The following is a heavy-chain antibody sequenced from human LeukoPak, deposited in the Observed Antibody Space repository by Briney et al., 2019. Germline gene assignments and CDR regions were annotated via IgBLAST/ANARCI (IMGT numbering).Heavy chain of an antibody. J-gene: IGHJ4*02. CDR3: ATRANYYDSSGYYYVG. V-gene: IGHV1-24*01. Sequence: GASVKVSCKVSGYTLTELSMHWVRQAPGKGLEWMRGFDPEDGETIYAQKFQGRVTMTEDTSTDTAYMELSSLRSEDTAVYYCATRANYYDSSGYYYVGWGQGTLVTVSS. D-gene: IGHD3-22*01. CDR1: GYTLTELS. CDR2: FDPEDGET.